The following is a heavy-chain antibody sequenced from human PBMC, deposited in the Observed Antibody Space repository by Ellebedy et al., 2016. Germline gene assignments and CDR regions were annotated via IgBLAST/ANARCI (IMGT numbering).Heavy chain of an antibody. V-gene: IGHV4-31*03. CDR1: GGSINSVGDY. J-gene: IGHJ6*03. Sequence: SETLSLXXNVSGGSINSVGDYWSWIRQHPGKRLEWIGYIYYSGSTHYNPPLQSRVTISVDTSKNQFALKLSSVTAADTAVYYCARGKGGIAVVPHYMDVWGKGTTVTVSS. D-gene: IGHD6-19*01. CDR2: IYYSGST. CDR3: ARGKGGIAVVPHYMDV.